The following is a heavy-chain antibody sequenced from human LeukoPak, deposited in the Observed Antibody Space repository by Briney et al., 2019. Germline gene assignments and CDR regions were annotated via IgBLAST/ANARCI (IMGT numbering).Heavy chain of an antibody. V-gene: IGHV3-21*01. J-gene: IGHJ4*02. CDR2: ISSDGSYI. Sequence: GGSLTLSCEVAGFSFNSYPMTWVRQPPGKGLEWVSSISSDGSYINYTASVKGRFTISRDNAKNSLYLQMNSLRAEDTAVYYCARDRGGSYSAIDYWGQGTLVTVSS. D-gene: IGHD1-26*01. CDR1: GFSFNSYP. CDR3: ARDRGGSYSAIDY.